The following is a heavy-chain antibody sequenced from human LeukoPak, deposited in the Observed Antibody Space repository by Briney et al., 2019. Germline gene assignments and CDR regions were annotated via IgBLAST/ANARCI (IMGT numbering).Heavy chain of an antibody. V-gene: IGHV4-59*11. Sequence: SETLSLTCTVSRASIRRHYWTWIRQPPGKGLEWIGSIYYSGSTYYNPSLKSRVTISVDTSKNQFSLKLSSVTAADTAVYYCARDPGQWLAEDPYYFDYWGQGTLVTVSS. CDR3: ARDPGQWLAEDPYYFDY. D-gene: IGHD6-19*01. CDR2: IYYSGST. J-gene: IGHJ4*02. CDR1: RASIRRHY.